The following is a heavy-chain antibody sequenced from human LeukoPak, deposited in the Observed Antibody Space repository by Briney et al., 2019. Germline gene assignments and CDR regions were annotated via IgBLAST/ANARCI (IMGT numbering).Heavy chain of an antibody. CDR2: ISYSGST. D-gene: IGHD5-18*01. J-gene: IGHJ4*02. CDR1: GDSISSTSYY. V-gene: IGHV4-39*01. CDR3: ARPGDAAMGNFDY. Sequence: SETLSLTCTVSGDSISSTSYYWGWIRQPPGKGLEWIGSISYSGSTYYNPSLRSRVTISVDTSKNQFSLKLSSVTAADTAVYYCARPGDAAMGNFDYWGQGTLVTVSS.